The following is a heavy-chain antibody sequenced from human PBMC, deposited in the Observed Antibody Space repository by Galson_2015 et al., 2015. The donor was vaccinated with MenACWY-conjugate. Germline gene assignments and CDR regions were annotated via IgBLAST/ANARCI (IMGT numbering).Heavy chain of an antibody. CDR1: GFIFNNYW. J-gene: IGHJ4*02. D-gene: IGHD2-2*01. CDR3: ARDLGFYCSRNDCYSPY. V-gene: IGHV3-7*03. CDR2: IKQDGSEK. Sequence: SLRLSCAASGFIFNNYWMSWVRQVPGKGPEWVANIKQDGSEKYYVDSVRGRFTISRDNAKSSLYLQMNSLRAEDTAGYYCARDLGFYCSRNDCYSPYWGQGTLVTVSS.